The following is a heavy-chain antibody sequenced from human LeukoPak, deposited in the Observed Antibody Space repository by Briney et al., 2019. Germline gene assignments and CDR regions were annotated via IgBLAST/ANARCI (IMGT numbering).Heavy chain of an antibody. CDR3: ARDLGYSLSGSSDY. CDR2: IKQDGSEK. CDR1: GFSFSMFW. D-gene: IGHD3-10*01. V-gene: IGHV3-7*01. J-gene: IGHJ4*02. Sequence: GGSLRLSCAASGFSFSMFWMSWVRQAPGKGLEWVANIKQDGSEKYYVDSVKGRFTISRDNAKNSLYLQMNSLRAEDTAVYYCARDLGYSLSGSSDYWGQGTLDTVSS.